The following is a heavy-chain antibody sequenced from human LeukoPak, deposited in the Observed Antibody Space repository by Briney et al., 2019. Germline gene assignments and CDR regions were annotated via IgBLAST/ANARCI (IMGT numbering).Heavy chain of an antibody. Sequence: GGSLRPSCAASGFTFSSYAMHWVRQAPGKGLEWVAVISYDGSNKYYADSVKGRFTISRDNSKNTLYLQMNSLRAEDTAVYYCARDSESTTYFNYYFDYWGQGTLVTVSS. D-gene: IGHD1-14*01. CDR1: GFTFSSYA. CDR3: ARDSESTTYFNYYFDY. CDR2: ISYDGSNK. V-gene: IGHV3-30-3*01. J-gene: IGHJ4*02.